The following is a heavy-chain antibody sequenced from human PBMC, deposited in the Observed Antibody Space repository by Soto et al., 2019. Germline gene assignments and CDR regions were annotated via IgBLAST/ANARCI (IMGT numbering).Heavy chain of an antibody. CDR1: GGTFSSYT. V-gene: IGHV1-69*02. D-gene: IGHD1-26*01. J-gene: IGHJ4*02. CDR3: ARAHHGYSGSYDDY. Sequence: QVQLVQSGAEVKKPGSSVKVSCKASGGTFSSYTISWVRQAPGQGLEWMGRIIPILGIANYAQKFQGRVTITADKSTSTAYMELSSLRSEDTAVYYCARAHHGYSGSYDDYWGQGTLVTVSS. CDR2: IIPILGIA.